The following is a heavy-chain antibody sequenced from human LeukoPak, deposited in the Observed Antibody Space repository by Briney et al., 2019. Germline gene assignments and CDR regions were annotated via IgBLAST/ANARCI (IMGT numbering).Heavy chain of an antibody. V-gene: IGHV4-4*02. CDR1: GVSISSNNW. CDR2: IYHNGST. J-gene: IGHJ4*02. Sequence: PSETLSLTCAVSGVSISSNNWWSWVRQPPGKGLEWIGEIYHNGSTNYNPSLKSRVTISLDKSNNQFSLKLTSLTAADTAVYYCATILDGHWGQGTLVTVSS. CDR3: ATILDGH. D-gene: IGHD1-1*01.